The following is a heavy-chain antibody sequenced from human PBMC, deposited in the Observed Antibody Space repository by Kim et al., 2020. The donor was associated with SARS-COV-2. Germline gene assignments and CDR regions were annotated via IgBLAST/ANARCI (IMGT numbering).Heavy chain of an antibody. CDR3: ARDRTYQPLYDYYYYYGMDV. CDR1: GFTFSNYA. CDR2: ISNDGTNK. D-gene: IGHD2-2*02. J-gene: IGHJ6*02. V-gene: IGHV3-30-3*01. Sequence: GGSLRLSCAASGFTFSNYASHWVRQAPGKGLEWVALISNDGTNKYYAESVKGRFTISRDNSKKTVYLQMNRLRAEDTAVYYCARDRTYQPLYDYYYYYGMDVWGQGTTVTVAS.